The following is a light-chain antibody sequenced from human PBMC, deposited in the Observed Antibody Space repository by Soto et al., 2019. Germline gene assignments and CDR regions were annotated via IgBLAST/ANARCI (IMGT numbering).Light chain of an antibody. V-gene: IGKV3-15*01. J-gene: IGKJ2*01. CDR3: QQYNNWPYT. CDR2: GAS. CDR1: QSIGGN. Sequence: EMVMTQSPATQSVSPGERASLSCRASQSIGGNLAWYQQKPGQAPRLLIYGASTRATGVPARFSGSGSRTDFTLTISSLQSEDFAIYYCQQYNNWPYTFGQGTKLET.